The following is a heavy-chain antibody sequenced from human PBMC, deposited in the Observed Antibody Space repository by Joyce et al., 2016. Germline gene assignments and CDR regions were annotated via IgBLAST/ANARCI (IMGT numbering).Heavy chain of an antibody. Sequence: EVQLVESGGGLVQPGGSLKLSGADSGFTFSGSAMHWVRQASGKGREWVGRIRSKPNNSATSYGASVKGRFTISRDDSKNTAYLQMDSLKTEDTAVYYCSPGHIVAAGMSDYWGQGTLVTVSS. V-gene: IGHV3-73*02. CDR1: GFTFSGSA. J-gene: IGHJ4*02. CDR2: IRSKPNNSAT. D-gene: IGHD6-13*01. CDR3: SPGHIVAAGMSDY.